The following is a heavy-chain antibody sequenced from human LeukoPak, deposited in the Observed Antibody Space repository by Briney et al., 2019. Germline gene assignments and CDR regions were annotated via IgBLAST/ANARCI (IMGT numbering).Heavy chain of an antibody. Sequence: PSQTLSLTCTVSGGSISSSSYYWGWIRQPPGKGLEWIGSIYYSGSTYYNPSLKSRVTISVDTSKNQFSLKLSSVTAADTAVYYCARTGEAVITSFDYWGQGTLVTVSS. CDR3: ARTGEAVITSFDY. V-gene: IGHV4-39*07. J-gene: IGHJ4*02. CDR2: IYYSGST. D-gene: IGHD3-22*01. CDR1: GGSISSSSYY.